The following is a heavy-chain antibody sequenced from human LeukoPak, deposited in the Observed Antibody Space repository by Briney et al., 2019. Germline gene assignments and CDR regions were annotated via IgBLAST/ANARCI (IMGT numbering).Heavy chain of an antibody. CDR2: ISYDGSNK. D-gene: IGHD3-10*01. CDR1: GFTFSSYA. J-gene: IGHJ4*02. V-gene: IGHV3-30-3*01. CDR3: ARDLLRGVIND. Sequence: GGSLRLCCAASGFTFSSYAMHWVRQAPGKGLEWVAVISYDGSNKYYADSVKGRFTISRDNSKNTLYLQMNSLRAEDTAVYYCARDLLRGVINDWGQGTLVTVSS.